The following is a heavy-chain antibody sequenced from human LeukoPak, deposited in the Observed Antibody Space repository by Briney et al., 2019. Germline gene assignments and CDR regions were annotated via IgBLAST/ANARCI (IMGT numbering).Heavy chain of an antibody. CDR3: ARPRDSGWSKTWDY. J-gene: IGHJ4*02. V-gene: IGHV3-7*03. Sequence: GGSLRLSCEGSGFTFRTYWMTWVRQAPGKGLEWVANVKQDGSEKYYVDSVKGRFTISRDNAQNSLYLQMNSLRAEDTAVYYCARPRDSGWSKTWDYWGQGTLVTVSS. D-gene: IGHD6-13*01. CDR2: VKQDGSEK. CDR1: GFTFRTYW.